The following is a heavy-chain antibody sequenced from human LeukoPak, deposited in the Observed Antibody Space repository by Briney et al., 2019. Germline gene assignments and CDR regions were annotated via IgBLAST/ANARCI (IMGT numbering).Heavy chain of an antibody. CDR3: AKNMEQLGYCSSTSCLFDY. D-gene: IGHD2-2*01. CDR2: ISYDGSNK. CDR1: GFTFSSYG. Sequence: GGSLRLSCAASGFTFSSYGMHWVRQAPGKGLEWVAVISYDGSNKYYADSVKGRFTISRDNSKNTLYLQMNSLRAEDTAVYYCAKNMEQLGYCSSTSCLFDYWGQGTLVTVSS. J-gene: IGHJ4*02. V-gene: IGHV3-30*18.